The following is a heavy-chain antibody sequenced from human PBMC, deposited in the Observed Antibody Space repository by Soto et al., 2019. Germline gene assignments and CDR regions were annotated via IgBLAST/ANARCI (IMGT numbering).Heavy chain of an antibody. V-gene: IGHV4-61*02. CDR2: IYTSGST. J-gene: IGHJ4*02. CDR3: AREGDY. CDR1: GASFSSGSYY. Sequence: SEPLSLTCAVSGASFSSGSYYWSWIRQPAGKGLEWIGRIYTSGSTNYSPSLKSRVTMSVDTSKKQFSLKLSSVSAADTAVYYCAREGDYWGQGTLVTVSS.